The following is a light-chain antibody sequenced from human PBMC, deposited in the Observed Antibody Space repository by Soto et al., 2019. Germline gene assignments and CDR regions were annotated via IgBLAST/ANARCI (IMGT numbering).Light chain of an antibody. CDR1: SSDVGGYNY. CDR2: DVS. J-gene: IGLJ2*01. Sequence: QSALTQPASVSGSPGQSITISCTGTSSDVGGYNYVSWYQQHPGKAPKLMIYDVSNRPSGVSNRFSGSKSGNTASLTISGLEAEDEADYYCSSYTSSSTGMVFGGGTKVTV. V-gene: IGLV2-14*01. CDR3: SSYTSSSTGMV.